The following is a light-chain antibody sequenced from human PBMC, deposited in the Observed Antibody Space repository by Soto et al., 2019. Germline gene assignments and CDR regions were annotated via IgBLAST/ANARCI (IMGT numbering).Light chain of an antibody. J-gene: IGLJ2*01. CDR1: NRDVGGYNY. CDR3: SSYAGSNNLV. Sequence: QSVLTQPPSASGPPGQSVTISCTGTNRDVGGYNYVSWYQQHPGKAPKLMIYEVNKRPSGVPDRFSGSKSGNTASLTVSGLQAEDEADYYCSSYAGSNNLVFGGGTKLTVL. V-gene: IGLV2-8*01. CDR2: EVN.